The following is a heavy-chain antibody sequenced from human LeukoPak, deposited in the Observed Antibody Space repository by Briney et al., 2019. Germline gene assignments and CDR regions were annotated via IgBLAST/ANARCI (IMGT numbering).Heavy chain of an antibody. Sequence: SVKVSCKASGGTFSSYAISWVRQAPGQGLEWMGGIIPIFGTANYAQKFQGRVTITADESTSTAYMELSSLRSEDTAVYYCAREKEYSSGTDYFDYWGQGTQVTVSS. CDR3: AREKEYSSGTDYFDY. CDR1: GGTFSSYA. D-gene: IGHD5-18*01. CDR2: IIPIFGTA. V-gene: IGHV1-69*13. J-gene: IGHJ4*02.